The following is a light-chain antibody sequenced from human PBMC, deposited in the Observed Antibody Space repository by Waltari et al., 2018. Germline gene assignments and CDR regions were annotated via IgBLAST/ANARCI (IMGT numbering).Light chain of an antibody. Sequence: QSALTQPASVSGSPGQPITISCPRTRRDVGSYSHVSWYRQHPGKAPRVIIFEDTKRPSGVSNRFSGSKSGNTASLTISGLQAEDEADYYCCSYTLTNTWLFGGGTKLTVL. CDR3: CSYTLTNTWL. CDR1: RRDVGSYSH. J-gene: IGLJ3*02. V-gene: IGLV2-23*01. CDR2: EDT.